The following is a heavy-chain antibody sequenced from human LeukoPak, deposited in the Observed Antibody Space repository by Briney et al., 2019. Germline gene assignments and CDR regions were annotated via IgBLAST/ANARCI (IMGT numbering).Heavy chain of an antibody. CDR2: INHSGST. CDR1: GGSFSGYY. D-gene: IGHD3-10*01. Sequence: SETLSLTCAVYGGSFSGYYWSWIRQPPGKGLEWIGEINHSGSTNYNPSLKSRVTISVDTSKNQFSLKLSSVTAADTAVYYCARGRGPYYFDYWGQGTLVTVSS. V-gene: IGHV4-34*01. J-gene: IGHJ4*02. CDR3: ARGRGPYYFDY.